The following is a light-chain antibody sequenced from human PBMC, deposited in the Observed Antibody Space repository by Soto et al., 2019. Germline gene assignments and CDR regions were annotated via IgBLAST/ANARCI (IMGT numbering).Light chain of an antibody. CDR2: GAS. Sequence: EIVLTQSPGTLSLSPGERATLSCRASQSVSSIYLAWYQQKPGQAPRLLIYGASSRATGIPDRFSGSGSGTDFTLTISRLEPEDCAVYYCQQYGSSPVTFGPGTKVDIK. CDR3: QQYGSSPVT. V-gene: IGKV3-20*01. CDR1: QSVSSIY. J-gene: IGKJ3*01.